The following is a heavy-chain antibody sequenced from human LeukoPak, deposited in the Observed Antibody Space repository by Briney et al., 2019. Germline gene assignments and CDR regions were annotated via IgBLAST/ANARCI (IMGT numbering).Heavy chain of an antibody. D-gene: IGHD6-13*01. CDR3: ARVYMGESSSWYGIELAFDI. Sequence: SVKVSCKASGGTFSSYAISWVRQAPGQGLEWMGGIIPIFGTANYAQKFQGRVTITTDESTSTAYMELSSLRSEDTAVYYCARVYMGESSSWYGIELAFDIWGQGTMVTVSS. CDR1: GGTFSSYA. V-gene: IGHV1-69*05. CDR2: IIPIFGTA. J-gene: IGHJ3*02.